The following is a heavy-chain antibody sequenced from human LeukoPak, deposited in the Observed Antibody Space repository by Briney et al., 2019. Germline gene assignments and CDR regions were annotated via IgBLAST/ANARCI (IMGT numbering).Heavy chain of an antibody. CDR3: ALPLLRFLEWSLDY. J-gene: IGHJ4*02. Sequence: PGGSLRLSCAASGFTFSSYGMHWVRQAPGKGLEWVAFIRYDGSNKYYADSVKGRFTISRDNSKNTLYLQMNSLRAEDTAVYYCALPLLRFLEWSLDYWGQGTLVTVSS. D-gene: IGHD3-3*01. V-gene: IGHV3-30*02. CDR1: GFTFSSYG. CDR2: IRYDGSNK.